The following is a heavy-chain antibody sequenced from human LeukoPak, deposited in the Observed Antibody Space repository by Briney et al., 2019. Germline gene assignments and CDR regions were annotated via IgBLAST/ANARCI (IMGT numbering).Heavy chain of an antibody. J-gene: IGHJ6*03. D-gene: IGHD2-2*01. CDR2: IIPIFGTA. V-gene: IGHV1-69*05. CDR3: ARHLVVVVPAAIPYYYYYMDV. CDR1: GGTFSSYA. Sequence: SVKVSCKASGGTFSSYAISWVRQAPGQGLEWMGRIIPIFGTANYAQKFQGRVTITTDESTSTAYMELSSLRSEDTAVYYCARHLVVVVPAAIPYYYYYMDVWGKGTTVTVSS.